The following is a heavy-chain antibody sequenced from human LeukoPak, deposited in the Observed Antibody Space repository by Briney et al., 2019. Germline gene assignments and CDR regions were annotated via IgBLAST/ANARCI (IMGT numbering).Heavy chain of an antibody. Sequence: SETLSLTCTVSGGSISSGSYYWSWIRQPAGKGLEWIGRIYTSGSTNYNPSLKSRVTISVDTSKNQFSLKLSSVTAADTAVYYCASDHWYGGSGYWFDPWGQGTLVTVSS. V-gene: IGHV4-61*02. CDR3: ASDHWYGGSGYWFDP. J-gene: IGHJ5*02. CDR1: GGSISSGSYY. CDR2: IYTSGST. D-gene: IGHD4-23*01.